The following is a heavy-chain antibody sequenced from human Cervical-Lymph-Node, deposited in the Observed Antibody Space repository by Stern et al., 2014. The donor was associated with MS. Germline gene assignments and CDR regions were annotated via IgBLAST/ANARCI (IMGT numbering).Heavy chain of an antibody. CDR3: ARVLPAPRTIDY. CDR2: IYTSGSP. D-gene: IGHD2-2*01. V-gene: IGHV4-4*07. CDR1: GGPVSGYY. Sequence: MQLVESGPGLVKPSETLSLTCTVSGGPVSGYYWSWIRQAPGKQLEYIGRIYTSGSPDYNTSLQRRVSMSVDNSRQHFSLKPSSVTAADTAVYFCARVLPAPRTIDYWGQGTLVTVSS. J-gene: IGHJ4*02.